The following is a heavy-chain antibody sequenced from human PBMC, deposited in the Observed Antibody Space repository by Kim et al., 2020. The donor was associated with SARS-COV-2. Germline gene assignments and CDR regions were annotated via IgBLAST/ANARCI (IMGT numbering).Heavy chain of an antibody. J-gene: IGHJ3*02. Sequence: GKTNYAQGFQGRVTMTIDTSTRTAYMDLRSLRADDTAVYYCASENGIFDIWGQGTMVAVS. CDR2: GKT. V-gene: IGHV1-18*01. CDR3: ASENGIFDI.